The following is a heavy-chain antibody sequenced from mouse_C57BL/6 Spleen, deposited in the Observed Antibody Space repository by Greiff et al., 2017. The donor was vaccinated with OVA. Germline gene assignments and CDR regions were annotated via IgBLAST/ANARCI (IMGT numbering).Heavy chain of an antibody. CDR2: ILPGSGST. Sequence: VQLKESGAELMKPGASVKLSCKATGYTFTGYWIEWVKQRPGHGLEWIGEILPGSGSTNYNEKFKGKATFTADTSSNTAYMQLSSLTTEDSAIYYCARGPITTVVATRYFDYWGQGTTLTVSS. D-gene: IGHD1-1*01. V-gene: IGHV1-9*01. J-gene: IGHJ2*01. CDR1: GYTFTGYW. CDR3: ARGPITTVVATRYFDY.